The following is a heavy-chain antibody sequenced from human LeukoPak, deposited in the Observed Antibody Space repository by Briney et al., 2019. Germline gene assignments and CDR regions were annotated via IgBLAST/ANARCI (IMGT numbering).Heavy chain of an antibody. Sequence: ASVKVSCKASGYTFTSYYMHWVRQAPGQVLGWMGIINPSGGSTSYAQKFQGRVTMTRDTSTSTVYMELSSLRSEDTAVYYCAGGYYYDSSGYPGGYNWFDPWGQGTLVTVSS. CDR3: AGGYYYDSSGYPGGYNWFDP. V-gene: IGHV1-46*01. D-gene: IGHD3-22*01. CDR1: GYTFTSYY. CDR2: INPSGGST. J-gene: IGHJ5*02.